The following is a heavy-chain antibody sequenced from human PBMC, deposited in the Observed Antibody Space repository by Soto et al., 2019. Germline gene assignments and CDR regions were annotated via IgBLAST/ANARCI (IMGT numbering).Heavy chain of an antibody. J-gene: IGHJ6*02. V-gene: IGHV1-18*01. CDR2: INTYNGNT. CDR3: AREEVGVTFYYYGMDV. CDR1: GYTFTTYG. Sequence: ASVKVSCKASGYTFTTYGITWVRQAPGQGLEWMGWINTYNGNTNCAQKLQGRVTMTTDTSTSTAYMELRSLRSDDTAVYYCAREEVGVTFYYYGMDVWG. D-gene: IGHD3-16*01.